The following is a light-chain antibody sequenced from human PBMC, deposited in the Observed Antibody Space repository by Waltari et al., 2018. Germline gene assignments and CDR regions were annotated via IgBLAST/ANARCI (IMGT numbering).Light chain of an antibody. J-gene: IGKJ4*01. CDR3: QQYATSPLT. CDR1: QTVARNY. CDR2: SAS. Sequence: EIVLTQSPGTLSLSPGERATLSCGASQTVARNYLAWYQQKPGQAPRLHIHSASSRAPGIPDRFSGSGSGTDFTLTISRLEPEDFAVYHCQQYATSPLTFGGGTKVEIK. V-gene: IGKV3-20*01.